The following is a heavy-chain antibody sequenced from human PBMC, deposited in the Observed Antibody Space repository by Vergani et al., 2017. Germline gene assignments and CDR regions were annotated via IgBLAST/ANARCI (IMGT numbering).Heavy chain of an antibody. CDR3: ARDDYGDYSXFDY. CDR1: GFTFSSYE. V-gene: IGHV3-48*03. CDR2: ISSSGSTI. J-gene: IGHJ4*02. Sequence: EVQLVESGGGLVQPGGSLRLSCAASGFTFSSYEMNWVRQAPGKGLEWVSYISSSGSTIYYADSVKGRFTISRDNAKNSLYLQMNSLRAEDTAVYYCARDDYGDYSXFDYWGQGTLVTVSS. D-gene: IGHD4-17*01.